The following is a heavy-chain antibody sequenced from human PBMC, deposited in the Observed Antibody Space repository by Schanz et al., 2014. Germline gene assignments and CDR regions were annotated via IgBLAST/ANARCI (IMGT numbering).Heavy chain of an antibody. D-gene: IGHD3-9*01. CDR3: AKDHAGSDILTALGN. Sequence: DVQLVDSGGGLVQPGGSLRLSCAASGFTVSNSYIHWVRQAPGKGLEWISYISSTSRATYYADSVKGRFTISRDNAKNSLFLQMNSLTAEDTAVYYCAKDHAGSDILTALGNWGQGTLVTVSS. J-gene: IGHJ4*02. CDR2: ISSTSRAT. CDR1: GFTVSNSY. V-gene: IGHV3-48*01.